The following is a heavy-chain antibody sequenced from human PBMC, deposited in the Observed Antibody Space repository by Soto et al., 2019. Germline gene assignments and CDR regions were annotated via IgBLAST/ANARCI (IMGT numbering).Heavy chain of an antibody. CDR2: ISYDGSNK. J-gene: IGHJ4*02. D-gene: IGHD6-13*01. Sequence: AGGSLRLSCAASGFTFSSYGMHWVRQAPGKGLEWVAVISYDGSNKYYADSVKGRFTISRDNSKNTLYLQMNSLRAEDTAVYYCAKDNGIAAAGTFEYWGQGTLVTVSS. CDR3: AKDNGIAAAGTFEY. V-gene: IGHV3-30*18. CDR1: GFTFSSYG.